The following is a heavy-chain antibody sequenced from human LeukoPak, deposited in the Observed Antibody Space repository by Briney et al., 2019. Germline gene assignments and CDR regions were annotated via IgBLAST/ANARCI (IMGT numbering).Heavy chain of an antibody. CDR2: ISSSSTYI. D-gene: IGHD6-6*01. CDR3: ARSGSSLYYYTLDV. J-gene: IGHJ6*02. V-gene: IGHV3-21*06. Sequence: GGSLRLSCAASGFAFSTYTMNWVRHAPGKGLEWVSSISSSSTYIYYADSVRGRFTVSRDNAKNSLYLQMSSLRAEDTAVYYCARSGSSLYYYTLDVWGQGTTVAVSS. CDR1: GFAFSTYT.